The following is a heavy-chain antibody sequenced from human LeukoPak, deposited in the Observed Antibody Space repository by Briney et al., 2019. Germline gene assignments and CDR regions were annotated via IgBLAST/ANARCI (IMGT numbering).Heavy chain of an antibody. D-gene: IGHD4-23*01. J-gene: IGHJ4*02. CDR2: IYHSGST. CDR3: ARGGRNGGNLPFDY. Sequence: PSETLSLTCTVSGYSISSGYYWGWIRQPPGKGLEWIGSIYHSGSTYYNPSLKSRVTISVDTSKNQFSLKLSSVTAADTAVYYCARGGRNGGNLPFDYWGQGTLVTVSS. CDR1: GYSISSGYY. V-gene: IGHV4-38-2*02.